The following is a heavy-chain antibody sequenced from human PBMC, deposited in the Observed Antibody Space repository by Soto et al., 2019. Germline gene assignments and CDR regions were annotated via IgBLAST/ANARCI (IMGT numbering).Heavy chain of an antibody. CDR1: GYSFTSYW. V-gene: IGHV5-51*01. Sequence: LGESLKISCKGSGYSFTSYWIGWVRQMPGKGLEWMGIIYPGDSDTRYSPSFQGQVTISADKSISTAYLQWSSLKASDTAMYYCASSSYGTYYYYGMDVWGQGTTVTVSS. CDR3: ASSSYGTYYYYGMDV. D-gene: IGHD5-18*01. CDR2: IYPGDSDT. J-gene: IGHJ6*02.